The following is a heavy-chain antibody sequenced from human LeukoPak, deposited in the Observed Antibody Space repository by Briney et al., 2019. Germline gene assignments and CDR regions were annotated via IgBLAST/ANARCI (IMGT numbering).Heavy chain of an antibody. CDR3: ARGAISGDYFDY. D-gene: IGHD3-10*01. J-gene: IGHJ4*02. Sequence: NPSETLSLTCAVSGGSISSGGYSWSWIRQPPGKGLEWIGYIYHSGSTYYNPSLKSRVTISVDRSKNQFSLKLSSVTAADTAVYYCARGAISGDYFDYWGQGTLVTVSS. CDR1: GGSISSGGYS. CDR2: IYHSGST. V-gene: IGHV4-30-2*01.